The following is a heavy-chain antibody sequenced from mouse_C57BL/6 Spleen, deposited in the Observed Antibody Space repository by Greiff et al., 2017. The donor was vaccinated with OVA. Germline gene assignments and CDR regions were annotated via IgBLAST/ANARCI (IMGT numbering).Heavy chain of an antibody. J-gene: IGHJ3*01. V-gene: IGHV14-1*01. CDR1: GFNIKDYY. CDR2: IDPEDGDT. CDR3: TTYEYDQAWFAY. D-gene: IGHD2-4*01. Sequence: EVQLQQSGAELVRPGASVKLSCTASGFNIKDYYMHWVKQRPEQGLEWIGRIDPEDGDTEYAPKFQGKATMTADTSSNTAYLQLSSLTSEDTAVYYCTTYEYDQAWFAYWGQGTLVTVSA.